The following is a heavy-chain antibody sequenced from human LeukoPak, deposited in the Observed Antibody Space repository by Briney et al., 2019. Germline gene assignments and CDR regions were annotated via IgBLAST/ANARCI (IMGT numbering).Heavy chain of an antibody. D-gene: IGHD5/OR15-5a*01. J-gene: IGHJ4*02. Sequence: SETLSLTCTVSGGSISSSSYYWRWIRQPPGKGLEYIGYIYYRGTTNYSPSLKSRVVISLATSQSLFSFELSSVTAADTAVYYCATQGRLGYHFDNWSQGTLVTVSS. CDR1: GGSISSSSYY. CDR2: IYYRGTT. V-gene: IGHV4-61*05. CDR3: ATQGRLGYHFDN.